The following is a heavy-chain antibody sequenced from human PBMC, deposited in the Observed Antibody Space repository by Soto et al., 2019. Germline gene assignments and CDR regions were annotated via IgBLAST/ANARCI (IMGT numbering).Heavy chain of an antibody. J-gene: IGHJ4*02. Sequence: QVQLVESGGGVVQPGRSLRLSCAASGFSFSNYGVNWVRQPLGKGLEWVAVISNDGSTQYYADSVKGRFTISRDNSRNTLSLQMNSLRPEDTAIYYCHLDDYGDFWGQGALVTVSS. CDR2: ISNDGSTQ. CDR3: HLDDYGDF. D-gene: IGHD3-10*01. CDR1: GFSFSNYG. V-gene: IGHV3-30*03.